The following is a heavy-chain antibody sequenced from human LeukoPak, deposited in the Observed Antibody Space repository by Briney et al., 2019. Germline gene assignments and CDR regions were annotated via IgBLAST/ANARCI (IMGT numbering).Heavy chain of an antibody. Sequence: GSLRLSCTASGFPFGDYAMNWFRQAPGKGLEWVGFIRGKAYGGTTEYAASVKGRFTISRDDSKSIAYLQMNSLKTEDTAVYYCTKFRWELRFRDAFDIWGQGTMVTVSS. V-gene: IGHV3-49*03. J-gene: IGHJ3*02. CDR3: TKFRWELRFRDAFDI. CDR2: IRGKAYGGTT. CDR1: GFPFGDYA. D-gene: IGHD1-26*01.